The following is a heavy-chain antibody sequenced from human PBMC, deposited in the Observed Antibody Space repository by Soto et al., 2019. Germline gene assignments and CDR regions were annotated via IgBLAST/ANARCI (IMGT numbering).Heavy chain of an antibody. CDR3: ARDGYCSGGSCYAVPVFDY. Sequence: QVQLVESGGGVVQPGRSLRLSCAASGFTFSSYGMHWVRQAPGQGLEWVAGIWYDGSNKYYADSVKGRFTISRDNSKNTLYLQMNSLRAEDTAVYYCARDGYCSGGSCYAVPVFDYWGQGTLVTVSS. V-gene: IGHV3-33*01. J-gene: IGHJ4*02. D-gene: IGHD2-15*01. CDR1: GFTFSSYG. CDR2: IWYDGSNK.